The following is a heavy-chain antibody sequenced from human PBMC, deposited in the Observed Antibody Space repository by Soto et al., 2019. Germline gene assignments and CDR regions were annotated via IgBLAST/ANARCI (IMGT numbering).Heavy chain of an antibody. D-gene: IGHD3-3*01. CDR2: IYYSGST. Sequence: SETLSLTCTVSGSSISSYYWSWIRQPPGKGLEWIGYIYYSGSTNYNPSLKSRVTISVDTSKNQFSLKLSSMTAADTAVYYCARHQRRDDFWSGYYPLFDYWGQRTLVTVSS. CDR3: ARHQRRDDFWSGYYPLFDY. CDR1: GSSISSYY. V-gene: IGHV4-59*08. J-gene: IGHJ4*02.